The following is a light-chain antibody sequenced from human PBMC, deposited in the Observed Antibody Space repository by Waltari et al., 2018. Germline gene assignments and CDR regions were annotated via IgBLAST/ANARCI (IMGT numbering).Light chain of an antibody. V-gene: IGKV1-33*01. CDR3: QQYANLPLT. CDR1: QDIRKN. J-gene: IGKJ4*01. CDR2: DAS. Sequence: DIQMTQSPSSLSASVGDRVPITCQASQDIRKNLNWFQQNPGNAPQLLIFDASNSQAAVPSRFSGSGSGTDVAFTISSLQPEDIGTYYCQQYANLPLTFGGGTRVEIK.